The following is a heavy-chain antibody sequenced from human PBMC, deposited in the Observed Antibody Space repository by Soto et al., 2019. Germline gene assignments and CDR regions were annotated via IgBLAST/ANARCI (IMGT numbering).Heavy chain of an antibody. J-gene: IGHJ6*02. V-gene: IGHV1-58*01. CDR1: GFTFTSSA. D-gene: IGHD3-22*01. CDR2: IVVGSGNT. CDR3: AADPPGSRGNYNGDRMDA. Sequence: ASVKVSCKASGFTFTSSAVQWVRQARGQRLEWIGWIVVGSGNTNYAQKFQERVTITRDMSTSTAYMELSSLRSEDTAVYYCAADPPGSRGNYNGDRMDAWGQGTMVTVSS.